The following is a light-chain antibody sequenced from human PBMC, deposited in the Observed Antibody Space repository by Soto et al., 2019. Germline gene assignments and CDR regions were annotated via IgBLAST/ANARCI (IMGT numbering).Light chain of an antibody. CDR3: MQGRNWPIT. CDR2: QVS. V-gene: IGKV2-30*01. Sequence: VVVTQSPLALPVTLVQAASISCRSGRTLVYRDGNIYVNWFQQRPGQSPRRLIYQVSNRDSGGPDRFSGSGAGTDFTLKISRVEAEDVGVHYCMQGRNWPITFGQGTRLEIK. CDR1: RTLVYRDGNIY. J-gene: IGKJ5*01.